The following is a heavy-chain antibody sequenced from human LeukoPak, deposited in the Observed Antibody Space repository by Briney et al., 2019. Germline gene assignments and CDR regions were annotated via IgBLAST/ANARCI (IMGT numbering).Heavy chain of an antibody. CDR2: IYYSGST. J-gene: IGHJ6*03. Sequence: PSETPSLTCTVSGGSISSSSYYWGWIRQPPGKGLEWIGSIYYSGSTYYNPSLKSRVTISVDTSKNQFSLKLSSVTAADTAVYYCARGVGYYYYMDVWGKGTTVTVSS. CDR3: ARGVGYYYYMDV. CDR1: GGSISSSSYY. V-gene: IGHV4-39*07.